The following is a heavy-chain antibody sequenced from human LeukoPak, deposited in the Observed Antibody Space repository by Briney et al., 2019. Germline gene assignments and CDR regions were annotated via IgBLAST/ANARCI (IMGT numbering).Heavy chain of an antibody. CDR3: ARGVPLPPLHPLTDV. CDR1: GYTFTSYG. D-gene: IGHD2-2*01. CDR2: ISAYNGNT. Sequence: ASVKVSCKASGYTFTSYGISWVRQAPGQGLEWMGWISAYNGNTNYAQKLQGRVTMTTDTSTSTAYMELRSLRSDDTAVYYCARGVPLPPLHPLTDVWGQGTTVTVPS. V-gene: IGHV1-18*01. J-gene: IGHJ6*02.